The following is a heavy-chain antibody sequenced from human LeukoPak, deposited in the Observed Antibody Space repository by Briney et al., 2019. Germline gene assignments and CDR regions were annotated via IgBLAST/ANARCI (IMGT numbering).Heavy chain of an antibody. D-gene: IGHD5-18*01. CDR3: ATFTAMVTSYYFDY. CDR1: GFTFSSYS. CDR2: ISSSSSYI. Sequence: PGGSLRLSCAASGFTFSSYSMNWVRQAPGKGLEWVSSISSSSSYIYYADSVKGRFTISRDNAKSSLYLQMNSLRAEDTAVYYCATFTAMVTSYYFDYWGQGTLVTVSS. J-gene: IGHJ4*02. V-gene: IGHV3-21*01.